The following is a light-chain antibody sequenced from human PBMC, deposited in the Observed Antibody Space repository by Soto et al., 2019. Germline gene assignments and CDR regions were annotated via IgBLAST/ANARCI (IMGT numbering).Light chain of an antibody. CDR2: DVS. V-gene: IGLV2-11*01. J-gene: IGLJ1*01. CDR1: SSDVGGYNY. CDR3: CSDAGGPYV. Sequence: QSALTQPRSVSGSPGQSVTISCTGTSSDVGGYNYVSWYQQHPGKAPKLIICDVSKRPSGVPDRFSGSKSGNTASLTISGLQAEDEADYYCCSDAGGPYVFGTGTKLTVL.